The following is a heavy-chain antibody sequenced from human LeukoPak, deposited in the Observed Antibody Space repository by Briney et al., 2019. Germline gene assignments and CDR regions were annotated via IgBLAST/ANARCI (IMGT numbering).Heavy chain of an antibody. CDR3: ARGPRGIAVAGT. V-gene: IGHV1-2*02. CDR1: GYTFTSYA. J-gene: IGHJ5*02. Sequence: ASVKVSCKASGYTFTSYAMNWVRQAPGQGLEWMGWINPNSGGTNYAQKFQGRVTMTRDTSISTAYMELSRLRSDDTAVYYCARGPRGIAVAGTWGQGTLVTVSS. CDR2: INPNSGGT. D-gene: IGHD6-19*01.